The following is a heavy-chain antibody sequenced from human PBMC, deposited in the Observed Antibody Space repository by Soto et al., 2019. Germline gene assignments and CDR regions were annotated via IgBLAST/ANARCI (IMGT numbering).Heavy chain of an antibody. CDR1: GYTFTSYY. CDR2: INPSGGST. D-gene: IGHD3-22*01. CDR3: ASARFYDSSGKGLDY. Sequence: ASVKVSGKASGYTFTSYYMHWVRQAPGQGLEWMGIINPSGGSTSYAQKFQGRVTMTRDTSTSTVYMELSSLRSEDTAVYYCASARFYDSSGKGLDYWGQGTLVTVSS. V-gene: IGHV1-46*01. J-gene: IGHJ4*02.